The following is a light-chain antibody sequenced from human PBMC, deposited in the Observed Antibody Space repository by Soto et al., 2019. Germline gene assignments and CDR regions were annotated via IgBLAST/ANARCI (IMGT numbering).Light chain of an antibody. CDR3: QQYNNWPPA. CDR1: QSVSGN. J-gene: IGKJ1*01. V-gene: IGKV3-15*01. Sequence: EIVMTQSPATLSVSPGERATPSCRASQSVSGNLAWYQQKPGQAPRLLIYGASTRATGTPARVSGSGSGTEFTLTISSLQSEDFAVYYCQQYNNWPPAFGQGTKVEIK. CDR2: GAS.